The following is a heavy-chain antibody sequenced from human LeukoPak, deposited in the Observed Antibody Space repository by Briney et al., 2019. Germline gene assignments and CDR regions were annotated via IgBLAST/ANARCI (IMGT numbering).Heavy chain of an antibody. CDR1: GYTFTGYY. D-gene: IGHD6-19*01. Sequence: ASVKVSCKASGYTFTGYYLHWVRQAPGQGLEWMGWINPNTGGTNYAQKFQGRVTMTRDTSISTAYMEVSRLRSDDTAVYYCAREYASGWNDAFDIWGQGTMATVSS. CDR3: AREYASGWNDAFDI. V-gene: IGHV1-2*02. J-gene: IGHJ3*02. CDR2: INPNTGGT.